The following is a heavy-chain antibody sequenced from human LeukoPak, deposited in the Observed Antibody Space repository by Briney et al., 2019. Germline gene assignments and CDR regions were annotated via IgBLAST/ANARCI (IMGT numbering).Heavy chain of an antibody. D-gene: IGHD2-2*01. CDR2: IKSKTDGGTT. Sequence: GGSLRLSCEASGFSFSNAWMRWVRQAPGKGLEWVGRIKSKTDGGTTDYAAPVRGRFTISRDDSKNTLYLQMNSLKTEDTAVYYCTTGRPTPLGYCSSPSCYVPWFDPWGQGTLVTVSS. CDR1: GFSFSNAW. CDR3: TTGRPTPLGYCSSPSCYVPWFDP. J-gene: IGHJ5*02. V-gene: IGHV3-15*01.